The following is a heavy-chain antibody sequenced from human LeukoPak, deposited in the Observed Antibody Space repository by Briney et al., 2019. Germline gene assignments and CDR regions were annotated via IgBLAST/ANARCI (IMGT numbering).Heavy chain of an antibody. J-gene: IGHJ4*02. D-gene: IGHD5-18*01. CDR1: GGSISSYY. V-gene: IGHV4-59*01. CDR3: ARGGEYSYGPTLDY. CDR2: IYYSGST. Sequence: SETLSLTCTVSGGSISSYYWSWIRQPPGKGLEWIGYIYYSGSTNYNPSLKSRVPISVDTSKNQFSLKLSSVTAADTAVYYCARGGEYSYGPTLDYWGQGTLVTVSS.